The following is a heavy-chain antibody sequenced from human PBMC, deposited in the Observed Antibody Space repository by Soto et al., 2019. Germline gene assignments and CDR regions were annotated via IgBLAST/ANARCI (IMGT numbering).Heavy chain of an antibody. V-gene: IGHV4-39*01. D-gene: IGHD6-19*01. CDR2: IYYSGST. CDR3: ARHAGSSGWGYYYYGMDV. Sequence: PSETLSLTCTVSGGSISSSSYYWGWIRQPPGKGLEWIGSIYYSGSTYYNPSLKSRVTISVDTSKNQFSLKLSSVTAADTAVYYCARHAGSSGWGYYYYGMDVWGQGTTVTVSS. J-gene: IGHJ6*02. CDR1: GGSISSSSYY.